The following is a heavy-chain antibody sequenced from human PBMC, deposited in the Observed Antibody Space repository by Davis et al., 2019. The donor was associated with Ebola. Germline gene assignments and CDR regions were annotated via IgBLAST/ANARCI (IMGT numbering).Heavy chain of an antibody. D-gene: IGHD6-19*01. CDR1: GGSVSSYY. Sequence: SETLSLTCTVSGGSVSSYYWSWIRQPPGKGLEWIGYIYYSGSTNYNPSLKSRVTISVDTSKNQFSLKLSSVTAADTAVYYCARTESSGWYRHYYGMDVWGRGTTVTVSS. CDR3: ARTESSGWYRHYYGMDV. V-gene: IGHV4-59*08. J-gene: IGHJ6*02. CDR2: IYYSGST.